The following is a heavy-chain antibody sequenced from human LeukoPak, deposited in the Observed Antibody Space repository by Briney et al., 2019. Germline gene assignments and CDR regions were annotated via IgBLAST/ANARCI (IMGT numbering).Heavy chain of an antibody. D-gene: IGHD4-11*01. V-gene: IGHV3-30*18. CDR2: ISYDGSNK. CDR3: ANDFGKYSKTGMYYFDY. J-gene: IGHJ4*02. CDR1: GFTFSSYG. Sequence: AGGSLRLSCAASGFTFSSYGMLWVRQAPGKGLEGVLVISYDGSNKYYADSVKGRFTVSRDNSKNTLYLQMNSLRAEDTAVYYCANDFGKYSKTGMYYFDYWGQGTLVTVSS.